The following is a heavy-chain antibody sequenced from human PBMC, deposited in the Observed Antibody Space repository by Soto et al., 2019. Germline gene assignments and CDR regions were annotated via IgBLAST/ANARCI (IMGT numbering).Heavy chain of an antibody. Sequence: GSLRLSCAASGFTFSSYSMNWVRQAPGKGLEWVSSISSSSSYIYYADSVKGRFTISRDNAKNSLYLQMNSLRAEDTAVYYCARAPGEVVPTDAFDIWGQGTMVTVSS. D-gene: IGHD2-21*01. CDR1: GFTFSSYS. CDR3: ARAPGEVVPTDAFDI. J-gene: IGHJ3*02. V-gene: IGHV3-21*01. CDR2: ISSSSSYI.